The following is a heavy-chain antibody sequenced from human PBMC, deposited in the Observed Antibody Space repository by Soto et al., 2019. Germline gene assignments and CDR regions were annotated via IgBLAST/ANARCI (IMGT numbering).Heavy chain of an antibody. J-gene: IGHJ6*02. D-gene: IGHD2-2*02. V-gene: IGHV3-13*05. Sequence: EVQLVESGGGLVQPGESLRLSCATSGFTFSNFDMHWVRQVPGKGLEWVSAIGAARDPYYLGSVKGRFTISRENAKNSVYFQMNDLRAGDSAVYYCARAYTGRLPRRADYYYAMDVWGQGTTVTVSS. CDR2: IGAARDP. CDR3: ARAYTGRLPRRADYYYAMDV. CDR1: GFTFSNFD.